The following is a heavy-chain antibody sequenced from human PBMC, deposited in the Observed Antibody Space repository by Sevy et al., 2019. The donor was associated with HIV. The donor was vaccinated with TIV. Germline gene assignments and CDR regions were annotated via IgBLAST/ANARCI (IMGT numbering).Heavy chain of an antibody. CDR1: GFTFRNAW. CDR2: IKSQTDGGTT. V-gene: IGHV3-15*01. J-gene: IGHJ4*02. D-gene: IGHD3-22*01. Sequence: GGSLRLSCAASGFTFRNAWMSWVRQAPGKGLEWVGHIKSQTDGGTTDYAAPVKGRFTISRDDSKNTLYLQMNSLKTEDTAVYYCTTEITMIVVVIKGNYWGQGTLVTVSS. CDR3: TTEITMIVVVIKGNY.